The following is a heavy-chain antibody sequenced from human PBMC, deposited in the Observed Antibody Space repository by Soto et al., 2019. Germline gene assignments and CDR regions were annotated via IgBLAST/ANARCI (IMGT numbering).Heavy chain of an antibody. CDR1: GYSFSSYW. V-gene: IGHV5-51*01. J-gene: IGHJ5*02. D-gene: IGHD6-13*01. CDR2: IYPGDSDT. Sequence: GGSLKISCKGSGYSFSSYWVGWGRQMPGKSLGGMGVIYPGDSDTRYNPSFPGQVTTSADKSIGTAYLQWSSLKASDTAMYYCARHGIAAAVWSLDPWGQGTLVTVSS. CDR3: ARHGIAAAVWSLDP.